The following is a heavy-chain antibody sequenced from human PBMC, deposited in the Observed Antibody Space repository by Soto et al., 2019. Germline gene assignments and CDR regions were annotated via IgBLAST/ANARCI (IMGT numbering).Heavy chain of an antibody. V-gene: IGHV3-33*01. Sequence: GGSLRLSCGASGFTFSSYGMHWGLQAPGKGLEWVAVIWYDGSKKYHGDSVMGRFTISRDNSKNTLYLQMNSLRADDTAVYYCARSVVVPAALDYWGQGTLVTVSS. D-gene: IGHD2-2*01. CDR2: IWYDGSKK. CDR3: ARSVVVPAALDY. CDR1: GFTFSSYG. J-gene: IGHJ4*02.